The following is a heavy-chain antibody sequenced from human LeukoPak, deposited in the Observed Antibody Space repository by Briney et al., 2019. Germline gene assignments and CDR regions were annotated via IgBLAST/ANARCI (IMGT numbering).Heavy chain of an antibody. V-gene: IGHV1-2*02. CDR1: GYTFTGYY. Sequence: GSVRMSCKASGYTFTGYYMHWVRQAPGQGLEWMGWINPNSGGTNYAQKFQGMVTMTRDTSISTAYMELSRLRSDDTAVYYCARDRLAVAANNWFDPWGQETLVPVSS. J-gene: IGHJ5*02. D-gene: IGHD6-19*01. CDR3: ARDRLAVAANNWFDP. CDR2: INPNSGGT.